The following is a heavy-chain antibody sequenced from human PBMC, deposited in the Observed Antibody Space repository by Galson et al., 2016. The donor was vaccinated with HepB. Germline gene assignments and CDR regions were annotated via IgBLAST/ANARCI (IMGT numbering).Heavy chain of an antibody. CDR3: AREIPHMFHGGLDY. J-gene: IGHJ4*02. V-gene: IGHV3-33*01. D-gene: IGHD3-10*02. CDR2: IWYDGSYK. CDR1: GFTLTHYG. Sequence: SLRLSCATSGFTLTHYGMLWVRQAPGKGLEWVAVIWYDGSYKYYADSVEGRFTISRDISENTVYLQMNSLRGEDTAVYYCAREIPHMFHGGLDYWGQGTLVTVSS.